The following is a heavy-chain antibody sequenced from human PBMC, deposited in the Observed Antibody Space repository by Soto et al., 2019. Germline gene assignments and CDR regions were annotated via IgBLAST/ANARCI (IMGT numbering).Heavy chain of an antibody. D-gene: IGHD6-19*01. CDR1: GGSISSGDYY. CDR3: AHDQYSSGCFDY. Sequence: SETLSLTCTVSGGSISSGDYYWSWIRQPPGKGLEWIGSIYYSGSTYYNPSLKSRLTITKDTSKNQVVLTMTNMDPVDTATYYCAHDQYSSGCFDYWGPGTLVTVSS. J-gene: IGHJ4*02. V-gene: IGHV4-30-4*02. CDR2: IYYSGST.